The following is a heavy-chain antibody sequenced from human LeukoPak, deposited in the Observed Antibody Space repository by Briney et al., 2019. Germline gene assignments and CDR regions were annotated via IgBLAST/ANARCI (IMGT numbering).Heavy chain of an antibody. CDR2: IYSGGST. Sequence: PGGSLRLSCAASGFTFSSYAMSWVRQAPGKGLEWASVIYSGGSTYYADSVKGRFTISRDNSKTTVYLHMNSLRAEDTAVYYCARDSDSGYGPFASWGQGTLVTVSS. V-gene: IGHV3-66*01. CDR1: GFTFSSYA. D-gene: IGHD5-12*01. CDR3: ARDSDSGYGPFAS. J-gene: IGHJ4*02.